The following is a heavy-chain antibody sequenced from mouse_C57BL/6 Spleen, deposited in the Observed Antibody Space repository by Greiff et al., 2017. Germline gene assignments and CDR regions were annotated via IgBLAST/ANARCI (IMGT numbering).Heavy chain of an antibody. D-gene: IGHD2-3*01. V-gene: IGHV1-63*01. J-gene: IGHJ4*01. Sequence: VQLQESGAELVRPGTSVKMSCKASGYTFTDYWIGWAKQRPGQGLEWIGVIYPGGGYTNYNEKFKGKAKLTADKSSSTAYIQFSSLTSEDSAIYYGARRSDDDYYAMDYWGQGTSVTVSS. CDR2: IYPGGGYT. CDR1: GYTFTDYW. CDR3: ARRSDDDYYAMDY.